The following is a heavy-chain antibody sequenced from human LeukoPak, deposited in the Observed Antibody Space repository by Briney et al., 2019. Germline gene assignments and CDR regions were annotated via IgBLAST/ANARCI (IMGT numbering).Heavy chain of an antibody. CDR3: AKDQDPHSYGSGSYAPFDY. J-gene: IGHJ4*02. D-gene: IGHD3-10*01. CDR1: GFSFTTHA. Sequence: PGGSLRLSCVASGFSFTTHAMGWVRQAPGKGLEWVSHISGSGDSTKYSGSVKGRFTISRDNSKNTLYLQINSLRADDTAVYYCAKDQDPHSYGSGSYAPFDYWGQGTLVTVSS. V-gene: IGHV3-23*01. CDR2: ISGSGDST.